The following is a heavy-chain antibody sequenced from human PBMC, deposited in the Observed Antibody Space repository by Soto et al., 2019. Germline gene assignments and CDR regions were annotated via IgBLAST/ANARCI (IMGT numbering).Heavy chain of an antibody. Sequence: SVNVSCKASGGTLSSYTISWVRQAPGQGLEWMGRIIPILGIANYAQKFQGRVTITADKSTSTAYMELSSLRSEDTAVYYCAREGARQQWLAKAYYYYYYMDVRGKGTTVTVSS. CDR1: GGTLSSYT. CDR3: AREGARQQWLAKAYYYYYYMDV. V-gene: IGHV1-69*04. CDR2: IIPILGIA. J-gene: IGHJ6*03. D-gene: IGHD6-19*01.